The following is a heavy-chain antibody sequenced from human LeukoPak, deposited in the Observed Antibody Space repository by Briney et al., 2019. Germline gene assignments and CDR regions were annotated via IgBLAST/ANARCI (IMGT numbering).Heavy chain of an antibody. Sequence: GGSLRLSCAASGFTFSSYGMHWVRQAPGKGLEWVAVISYDGSNKYYADSVKGRSTISRDNAKNSMYLQMNSLRAEDTAVYYCARISGSYVFDYWGQGTLVTVSS. D-gene: IGHD1-26*01. V-gene: IGHV3-30*03. CDR2: ISYDGSNK. CDR1: GFTFSSYG. J-gene: IGHJ4*02. CDR3: ARISGSYVFDY.